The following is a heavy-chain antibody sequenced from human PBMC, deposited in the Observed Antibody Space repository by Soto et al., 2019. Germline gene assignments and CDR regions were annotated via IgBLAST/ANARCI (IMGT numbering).Heavy chain of an antibody. CDR3: ARGRRARSPDY. J-gene: IGHJ4*02. CDR1: GGSFRGYY. Sequence: QVQLQQWGAGLLEHSETLSLTCAVYGGSFRGYYWSWIRQPPGKGLEWIGEINHSGSTNYNPSLRSRVLIAVDPAKKQVALKLSSVTAADPAVYSCARGRRARSPDYWGQGTLVTVSS. D-gene: IGHD1-26*01. V-gene: IGHV4-34*01. CDR2: INHSGST.